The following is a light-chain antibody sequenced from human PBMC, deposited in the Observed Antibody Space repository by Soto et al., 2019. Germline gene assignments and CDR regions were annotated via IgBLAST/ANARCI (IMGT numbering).Light chain of an antibody. J-gene: IGLJ3*02. V-gene: IGLV2-11*01. CDR1: SSDVGGYNY. CDR2: GVS. CDR3: SSYAGSYTGV. Sequence: QSALTQPRSVSGSPGQSVTISCTGTSSDVGGYNYVSWYQHHPGKAPKLMIYGVSKRPSGVPDRFSGSKSGNTASLTISGLQAEDEADYYCSSYAGSYTGVFGGGTKLTVL.